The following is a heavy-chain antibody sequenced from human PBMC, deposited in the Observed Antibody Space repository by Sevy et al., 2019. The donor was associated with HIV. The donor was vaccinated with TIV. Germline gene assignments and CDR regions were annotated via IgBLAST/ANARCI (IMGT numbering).Heavy chain of an antibody. D-gene: IGHD4-17*01. V-gene: IGHV3-21*01. CDR1: GFTFSSYS. J-gene: IGHJ4*02. CDR2: ISSSSSYI. CDR3: AREGDGDYVPFVDY. Sequence: GGSLRLSCAASGFTFSSYSMNWVRQAPGKGLEWVSSISSSSSYIYYADSVKGRFTISRDNAKKSLHLQMNRLGAEDTAVYYWAREGDGDYVPFVDYWGQGTLVTVSS.